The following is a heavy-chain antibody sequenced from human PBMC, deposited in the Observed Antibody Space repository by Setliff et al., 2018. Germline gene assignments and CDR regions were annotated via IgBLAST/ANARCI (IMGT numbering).Heavy chain of an antibody. CDR1: GLSYINDW. Sequence: GGSLRLSCTASGLSYINDWVSWVRQAPGKGLEWLASINPHGSEKYYADSVKGRFTISRDNAKNSLSLQMNNLRTEDTAVYYCTRDVYDFRTGEADPWGQGARVTVSS. CDR3: TRDVYDFRTGEADP. CDR2: INPHGSEK. D-gene: IGHD3-3*01. V-gene: IGHV3-7*01. J-gene: IGHJ5*02.